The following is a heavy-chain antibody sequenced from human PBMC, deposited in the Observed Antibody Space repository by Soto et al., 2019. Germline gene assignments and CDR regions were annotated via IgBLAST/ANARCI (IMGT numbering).Heavy chain of an antibody. D-gene: IGHD3-16*01. CDR2: ISGSGSRS. J-gene: IGHJ4*02. CDR3: AKAYFVCSSAQPYYFDY. CDR1: GFTFSNYA. V-gene: IGHV3-23*01. Sequence: EVQLLDSGGGLVQPGGSLRLSCAASGFTFSNYAMTWVRQAPGKGLEWVSGISGSGSRSYYADSVKGLFTISIDNYKSTLHFQMNSLRAEDTAVYYCAKAYFVCSSAQPYYFDYWGQGPLVTVSS.